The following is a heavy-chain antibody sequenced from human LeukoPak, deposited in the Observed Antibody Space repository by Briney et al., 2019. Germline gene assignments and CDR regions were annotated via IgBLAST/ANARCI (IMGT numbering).Heavy chain of an antibody. Sequence: SETLSLTCTVSGASISSYYWSWIWQPPGKGLEWIGYIFHSGSTNYNPSLKSRVTISVDTSKNQFSLKLSSVTAADTAVYYCARGAPGGNDYGDYWGQGTLVTVSS. J-gene: IGHJ4*02. CDR1: GASISSYY. CDR3: ARGAPGGNDYGDY. CDR2: IFHSGST. V-gene: IGHV4-59*01.